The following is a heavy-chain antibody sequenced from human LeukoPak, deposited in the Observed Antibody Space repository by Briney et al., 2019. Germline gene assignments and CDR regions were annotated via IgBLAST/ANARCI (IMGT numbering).Heavy chain of an antibody. CDR2: IDHSGDT. V-gene: IGHV4-38-2*01. D-gene: IGHD5-18*01. CDR1: GYSVNNGYY. J-gene: IGHJ5*02. CDR3: VRRAGYLDL. Sequence: SETLSLTCAVSGYSVNNGYYWAWIRQPPGNGLEWIGSIDHSGDTYYNASLRSRVAISVDTSKNQLSLKLTSVTAADTAVYYCVRRAGYLDLWGQGTQVTVSS.